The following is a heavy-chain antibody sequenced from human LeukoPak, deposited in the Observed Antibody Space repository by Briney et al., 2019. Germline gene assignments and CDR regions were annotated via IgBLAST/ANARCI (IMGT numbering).Heavy chain of an antibody. CDR2: ISSGSSYI. Sequence: GGSLRLSCAAPGFTFSSYSMNWVRQAPGKGLEWVSSISSGSSYIYYADSVKGRFTISTDHPKNTLYLQMNSLRAEDTAVYFCAKRGVVIRVILVGFHKEAYYFDSWGQGALVTVSS. D-gene: IGHD3-22*01. J-gene: IGHJ4*02. CDR1: GFTFSSYS. V-gene: IGHV3-21*04. CDR3: AKRGVVIRVILVGFHKEAYYFDS.